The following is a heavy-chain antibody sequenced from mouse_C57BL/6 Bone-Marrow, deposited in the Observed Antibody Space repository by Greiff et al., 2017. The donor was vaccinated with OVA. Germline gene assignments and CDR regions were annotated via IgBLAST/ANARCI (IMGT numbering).Heavy chain of an antibody. CDR2: IDPSDSYT. D-gene: IGHD1-1*01. CDR3: ARCGSLFDY. Sequence: VQLQQPGAELVKPGASVKLSCKASGYTFTSYWMQWVKQRPGQGLEWIGEIDPSDSYTNYNQKFKGKATLTVDTSSSTAYMQLSSLTSEDSAVYYCARCGSLFDYWGQGTTLTVSS. J-gene: IGHJ2*01. CDR1: GYTFTSYW. V-gene: IGHV1-50*01.